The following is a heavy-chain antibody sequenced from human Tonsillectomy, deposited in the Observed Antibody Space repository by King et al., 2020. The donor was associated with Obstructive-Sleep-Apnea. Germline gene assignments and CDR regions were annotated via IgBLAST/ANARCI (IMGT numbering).Heavy chain of an antibody. CDR1: GGSISIGGFY. CDR3: ARETYYDSSGSYFDY. V-gene: IGHV4-31*03. CDR2: TYYSGST. J-gene: IGHJ4*02. Sequence: LQLQESGPGLVKPSQTLSLTCTVSGGSISIGGFYWSWIRQHPGKGLEWIGNTYYSGSTNYNPSLKSRVTISVDTSKNHFSLKRSSVTAADTAVYHCARETYYDSSGSYFDYWGQGILVTVSS. D-gene: IGHD3-22*01.